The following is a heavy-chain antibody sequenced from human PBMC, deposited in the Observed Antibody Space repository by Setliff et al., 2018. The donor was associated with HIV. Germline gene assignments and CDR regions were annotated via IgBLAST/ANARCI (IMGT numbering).Heavy chain of an antibody. CDR2: INLNGNT. CDR3: ATIGGGTGNWIIDY. Sequence: TLSLTCAVYGGSFSGYYWSWIRHSPGKGLEWIGEINLNGNTNYNPSLKSRVTISLDTSKNQFSLKLNSVTAADTAVYYCATIGGGTGNWIIDYWGQGTPVT. J-gene: IGHJ4*02. D-gene: IGHD1-1*01. V-gene: IGHV4-34*01. CDR1: GGSFSGYY.